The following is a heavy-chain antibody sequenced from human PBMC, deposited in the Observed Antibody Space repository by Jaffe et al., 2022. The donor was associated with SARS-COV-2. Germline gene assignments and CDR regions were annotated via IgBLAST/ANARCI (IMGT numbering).Heavy chain of an antibody. V-gene: IGHV3-9*01. Sequence: EVQLVESGGGLVQPGRSLRLSCAASGFTFDDYAMHWVRQAPGKGLEWVSGISWNSGSIGYADSVKGRFTISRDNAKNSLYLQMNSLRAEDTALYYCAKSPAPIVDTAMADYWGQGTLVTVSS. J-gene: IGHJ4*02. CDR3: AKSPAPIVDTAMADY. D-gene: IGHD5-18*01. CDR2: ISWNSGSI. CDR1: GFTFDDYA.